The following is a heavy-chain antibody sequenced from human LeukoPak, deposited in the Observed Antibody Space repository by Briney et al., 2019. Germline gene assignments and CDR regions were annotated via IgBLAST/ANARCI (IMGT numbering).Heavy chain of an antibody. D-gene: IGHD6-6*01. CDR1: GFTFSDYY. CDR3: ARDPRYSSSSEDY. J-gene: IGHJ4*02. V-gene: IGHV3-11*04. Sequence: GGPLRLSCAASGFTFSDYYMSWIRQAPGKGLEWVSYISSSGSTIYYADSVKGRFTISRDNAKNSLYLQMNSLRAEDTAVYYCARDPRYSSSSEDYWGQGTLVTVSS. CDR2: ISSSGSTI.